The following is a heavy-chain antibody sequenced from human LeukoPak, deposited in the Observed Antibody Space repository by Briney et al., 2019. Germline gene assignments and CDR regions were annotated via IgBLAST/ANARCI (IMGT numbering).Heavy chain of an antibody. V-gene: IGHV3-7*01. CDR3: ARIFGPRWGMYYYYYYMDV. J-gene: IGHJ6*03. D-gene: IGHD2-8*02. CDR1: GFTFSTYW. Sequence: GGSLRLSCVASGFTFSTYWMHWVRQAPGKGLEWVANIKQDGSEKYYVDSVKGRFTISRDNAKNSLYLQMNSLRAEDTAVYYCARIFGPRWGMYYYYYYMDVWGKGTTVTVSS. CDR2: IKQDGSEK.